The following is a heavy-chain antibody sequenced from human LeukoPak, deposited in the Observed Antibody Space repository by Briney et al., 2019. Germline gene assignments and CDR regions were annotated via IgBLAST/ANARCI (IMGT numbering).Heavy chain of an antibody. Sequence: GGSLRLSCAASGFTFSGYEMNWVRQAPGKGLEWLSYISSSGSTIYYADSLKGRFTISRDNAKNSLYLQMNSLRAEDTAVYYCARDTQYGDYVDYWGQGTLVTVSS. J-gene: IGHJ4*02. CDR2: ISSSGSTI. V-gene: IGHV3-48*03. CDR1: GFTFSGYE. CDR3: ARDTQYGDYVDY. D-gene: IGHD4-17*01.